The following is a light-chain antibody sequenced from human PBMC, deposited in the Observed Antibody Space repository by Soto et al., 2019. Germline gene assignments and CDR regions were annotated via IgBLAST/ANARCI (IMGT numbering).Light chain of an antibody. CDR3: QSYDSSLSGV. V-gene: IGLV1-40*01. J-gene: IGLJ1*01. Sequence: QAVVTQPPSVSGAPGQRVTISCTGSSSNIGAGYDVHWYQQLPGTAPKLLIYGNSNRPSGVPDRFSGSKSGTSASLAITGLQAEDDAEYYCQSYDSSLSGVFGTGTKVTVL. CDR1: SSNIGAGYD. CDR2: GNS.